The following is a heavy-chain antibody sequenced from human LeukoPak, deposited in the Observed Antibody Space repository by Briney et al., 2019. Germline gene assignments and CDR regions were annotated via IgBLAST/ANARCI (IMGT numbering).Heavy chain of an antibody. CDR2: INHSGST. V-gene: IGHV4-34*01. CDR3: ARPVYVGLRKNYFGY. J-gene: IGHJ4*02. D-gene: IGHD2-8*01. CDR1: GGSFSGYY. Sequence: SETLSLTCAVYGGSFSGYYWSWIRQPPGKGLVWIGEINHSGSTNYNPSLKSRVTISVDTSKNQFSLKLSSVTAADTAVYYCARPVYVGLRKNYFGYWGQGTLVTVSS.